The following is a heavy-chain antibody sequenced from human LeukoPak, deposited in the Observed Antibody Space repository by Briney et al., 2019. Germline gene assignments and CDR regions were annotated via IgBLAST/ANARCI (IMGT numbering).Heavy chain of an antibody. D-gene: IGHD3-16*01. Sequence: GGSLGLSCAASGFTFSAAWMNWVRQVPGKGLDRVANINPDGSGKGYVDSVKGRFTIARDNADNSLSLQMNSLRAEDTAVYYCASWGAGGNSWGQGTLVTVSS. CDR3: ASWGAGGNS. CDR2: INPDGSGK. V-gene: IGHV3-7*01. CDR1: GFTFSAAW. J-gene: IGHJ4*02.